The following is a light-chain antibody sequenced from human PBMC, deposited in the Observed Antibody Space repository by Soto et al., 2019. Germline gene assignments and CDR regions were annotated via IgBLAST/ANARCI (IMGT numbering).Light chain of an antibody. J-gene: IGKJ4*01. CDR3: QQYDNLPPPS. CDR1: QSISSY. CDR2: AAS. Sequence: DIQMTQSPSSLSSSVGDTVTITCRASQSISSYLNWYQHKPGKAPKLLIYAASSLQSGVPSRFSGSGSGTDFTFTISSLQPEDIATYYCQQYDNLPPPSFGGGTKVDIK. V-gene: IGKV1-33*01.